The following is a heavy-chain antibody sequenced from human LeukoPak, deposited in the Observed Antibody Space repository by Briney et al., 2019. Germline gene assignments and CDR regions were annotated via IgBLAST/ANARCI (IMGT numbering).Heavy chain of an antibody. CDR2: MNPNSANT. CDR1: GYTFTSYY. D-gene: IGHD6-19*01. CDR3: ARGRIAVAGTSGYYYYYMDV. Sequence: ASVKVSCKASGYTFTSYYMHWVRQATGQGLEWMGWMNPNSANTGYAQKFQGRVTMTRNTSISTAYMELSSLRSEDTAVYYCARGRIAVAGTSGYYYYYMDVWGKGTTVAISS. J-gene: IGHJ6*03. V-gene: IGHV1-8*02.